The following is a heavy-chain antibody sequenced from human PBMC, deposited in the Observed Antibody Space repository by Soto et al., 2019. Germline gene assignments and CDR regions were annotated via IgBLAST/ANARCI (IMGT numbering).Heavy chain of an antibody. CDR2: VSFDGTYK. V-gene: IGHV3-30*18. CDR1: GFTFSSYG. CDR3: AKDVGNHGFDF. D-gene: IGHD2-15*01. Sequence: QVQLVESGGGVVQPGRSLRLSCAASGFTFSSYGMHWVRQAPGKGLEWAGLVSFDGTYKYYADSVKGRFTNSRGNPKNTLYLQMNRLRAEDTAVYYCAKDVGNHGFDFWGQGTQVTVSS. J-gene: IGHJ4*02.